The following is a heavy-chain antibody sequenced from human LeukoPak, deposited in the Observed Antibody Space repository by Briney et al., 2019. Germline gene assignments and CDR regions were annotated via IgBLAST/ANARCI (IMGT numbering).Heavy chain of an antibody. D-gene: IGHD2-2*01. CDR1: GGSLSGYY. V-gene: IGHV4-34*01. J-gene: IGHJ6*03. CDR3: ARGKYVVVVPAATPDYYYYMDV. Sequence: SETLSLTCAVYGGSLSGYYWSWIRQPPGKGLEWIGEINHSGSTNYNPSLKSRVTISVDTSKNQFSLKLSSVTAADTAVYYCARGKYVVVVPAATPDYYYYMDVWGKGTTVTVSS. CDR2: INHSGST.